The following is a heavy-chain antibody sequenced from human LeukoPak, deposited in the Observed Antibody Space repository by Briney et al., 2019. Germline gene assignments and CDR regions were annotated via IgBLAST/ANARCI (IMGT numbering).Heavy chain of an antibody. CDR3: ARDRGTTTTTGEKGYFDS. CDR2: IWYDGSDK. D-gene: IGHD1-1*01. J-gene: IGHJ4*02. Sequence: PGGSLRLSCGASGFTFRSHGMHWVRQAPGKGLEWVAVIWYDGSDKYYADSVKGRFTISRDNSMNTLYLQMNSLKVEDTAVYYCARDRGTTTTTGEKGYFDSWGQGTLVTVSS. CDR1: GFTFRSHG. V-gene: IGHV3-33*01.